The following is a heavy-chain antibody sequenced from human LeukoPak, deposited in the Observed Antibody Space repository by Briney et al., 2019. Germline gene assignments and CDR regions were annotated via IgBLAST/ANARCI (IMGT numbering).Heavy chain of an antibody. CDR1: GGSISSYY. D-gene: IGHD2-8*01. Sequence: SETLSLTCTVSGGSISSYYWSWIRQPPGKGLEWIGYIYYSGSTNYNPSLKSRVTISVDTSKNHFSLKLTSVTAADTAVYYCAKLGFLVLPYYFDYWGQGTLVTVSS. J-gene: IGHJ4*02. CDR2: IYYSGST. CDR3: AKLGFLVLPYYFDY. V-gene: IGHV4-59*08.